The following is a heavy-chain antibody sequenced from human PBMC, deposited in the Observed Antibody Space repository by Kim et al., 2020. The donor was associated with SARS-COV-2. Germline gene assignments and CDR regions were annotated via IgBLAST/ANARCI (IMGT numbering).Heavy chain of an antibody. CDR3: AKGMGRRQWLTFDY. V-gene: IGHV3-9*01. CDR1: GFTFDDYA. J-gene: IGHJ4*02. Sequence: GGSLRLSCAASGFTFDDYAMHWVRQAPGKGLEWVSGISWNSGSIGYADSVKGRFTISRDNAKNSLYLQMNSLRAEDTALYYCAKGMGRRQWLTFDYWGQGTLVTVSS. D-gene: IGHD6-19*01. CDR2: ISWNSGSI.